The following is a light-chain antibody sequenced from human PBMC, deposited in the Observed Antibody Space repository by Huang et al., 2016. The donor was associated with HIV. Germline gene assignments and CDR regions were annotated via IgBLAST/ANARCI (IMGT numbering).Light chain of an antibody. CDR1: QDISNY. Sequence: DIQMTQSPSSLSASVGARVTITCQASQDISNYLNWYQQRTGKAPKLLVYDASNLETGVPSTTHRSGSDTEFTVAITSIQPEDKATYYCQQDEILRFTFGPGTKVDIK. V-gene: IGKV1-33*01. CDR3: QQDEILRFT. J-gene: IGKJ3*01. CDR2: DAS.